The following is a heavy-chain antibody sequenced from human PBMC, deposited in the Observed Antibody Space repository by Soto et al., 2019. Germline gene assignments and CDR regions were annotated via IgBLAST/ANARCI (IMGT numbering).Heavy chain of an antibody. V-gene: IGHV3-23*01. CDR2: ISGSGGST. CDR1: GLTFSSYA. Sequence: LRLSCAASGLTFSSYAMSWVRQAPGKGLEWVSAISGSGGSTYYADSVKGRFTISRDNSKNTLYLQMNSLRAEDTAVYYCAKGRRGAAAGMGYYFDYWGQGTLVTVSS. J-gene: IGHJ4*02. D-gene: IGHD6-13*01. CDR3: AKGRRGAAAGMGYYFDY.